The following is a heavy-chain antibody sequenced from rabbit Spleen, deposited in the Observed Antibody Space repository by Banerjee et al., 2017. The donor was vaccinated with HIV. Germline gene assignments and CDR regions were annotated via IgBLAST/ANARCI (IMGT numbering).Heavy chain of an antibody. D-gene: IGHD1-1*01. V-gene: IGHV1S45*01. J-gene: IGHJ4*01. Sequence: QLEASGGGLVKLEGSLTLICKASGVSLNDKEVMCWVRQAPGKGLEWIACINIVTGKSVYANWAKGRFTMSRTSSTTLTLQMTSLTAADTATYFCAIDLVAVIGWNFRLWGPGTLVTVS. CDR3: AIDLVAVIGWNFRL. CDR2: INIVTGKS. CDR1: GVSLNDKEV.